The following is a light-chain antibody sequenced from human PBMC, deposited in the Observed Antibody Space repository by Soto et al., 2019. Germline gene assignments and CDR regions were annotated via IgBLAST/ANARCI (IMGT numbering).Light chain of an antibody. CDR1: QSVTTN. V-gene: IGKV3-15*01. Sequence: EIVITQSPGTLSVSPGERVRLSCRASQSVTTNLAWYQQKNGQAPRLLIYGSSTGATGIPARFSGSWSGTDFTLTISSLLSEDFAAYYCQQYHNWPWTFGQGTKVDIK. CDR2: GSS. J-gene: IGKJ1*01. CDR3: QQYHNWPWT.